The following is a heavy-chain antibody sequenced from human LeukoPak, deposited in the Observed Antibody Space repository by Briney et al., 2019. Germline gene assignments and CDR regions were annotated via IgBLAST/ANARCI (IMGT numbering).Heavy chain of an antibody. D-gene: IGHD3-10*01. V-gene: IGHV1-8*01. CDR3: AGGGGVWFGELFHDY. CDR1: GYTFTSYD. J-gene: IGHJ4*02. CDR2: MNPNSGNT. Sequence: GASVKVSCKASGYTFTSYDINWVRQATGQGLEWMGWMNPNSGNTGYAQKFQGRVTMTRNTSISTAYMELSSLRSEDTAVYYCAGGGGVWFGELFHDYWGQGTLVTVSS.